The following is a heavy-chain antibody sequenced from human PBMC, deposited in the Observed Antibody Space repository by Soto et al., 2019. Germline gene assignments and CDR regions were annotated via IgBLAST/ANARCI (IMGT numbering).Heavy chain of an antibody. D-gene: IGHD6-6*01. Sequence: ASVKVSCKASGYTFTSYGISWVRQAPGQGLEWMGWISAYNGNTNYAQKLQGRVTMTTDTSTSTAYMELRSLRSDDTAVYYCARDPSIAAPYYYYYGMDVWDQGTTVTVSS. CDR3: ARDPSIAAPYYYYYGMDV. CDR2: ISAYNGNT. V-gene: IGHV1-18*04. CDR1: GYTFTSYG. J-gene: IGHJ6*02.